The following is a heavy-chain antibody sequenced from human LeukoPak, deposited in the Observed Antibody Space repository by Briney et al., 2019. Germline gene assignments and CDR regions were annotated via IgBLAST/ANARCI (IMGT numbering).Heavy chain of an antibody. Sequence: KPGGSLRLSCAASGFTFSSYSMNWIRQPPGKGLEWIGSIYYCGSTYYNPSLKSRVTISVDTSKNQFSLKLSSVTAADTAVYCCARCLTWNDRSWFDPWGQGTLVTVSS. CDR1: GFTFSSYS. V-gene: IGHV4-39*07. CDR3: ARCLTWNDRSWFDP. J-gene: IGHJ5*02. D-gene: IGHD1-1*01. CDR2: IYYCGST.